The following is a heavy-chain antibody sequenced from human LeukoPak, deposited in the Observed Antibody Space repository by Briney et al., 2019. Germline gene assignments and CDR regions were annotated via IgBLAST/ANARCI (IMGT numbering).Heavy chain of an antibody. Sequence: GGSLRLSCAASGFTFDDYAMHWVRRAPGKGLEWVSGISWNSGSIGYADSVKGRFTISRDNAKNSLYLQMNSLRAEDTALYYCAKDRGYQLPTYYYYGMDVWGQGTTVTVSS. J-gene: IGHJ6*02. D-gene: IGHD2-2*01. CDR2: ISWNSGSI. CDR3: AKDRGYQLPTYYYYGMDV. CDR1: GFTFDDYA. V-gene: IGHV3-9*01.